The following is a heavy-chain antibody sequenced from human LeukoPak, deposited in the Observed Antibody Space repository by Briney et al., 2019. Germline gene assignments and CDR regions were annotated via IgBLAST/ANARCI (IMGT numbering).Heavy chain of an antibody. D-gene: IGHD5-18*01. CDR3: AREYSYGHGGFDY. CDR2: ISSSDSTI. V-gene: IGHV3-11*01. J-gene: IGHJ4*02. Sequence: GGSLRLSRAASVFTFSDYYMSWIRQAPGKGLEGVSYISSSDSTIYYADSVKGRFTISRDNAKNSLYLQMNSLRAEDTAVYYCAREYSYGHGGFDYWGQGTLVTVSS. CDR1: VFTFSDYY.